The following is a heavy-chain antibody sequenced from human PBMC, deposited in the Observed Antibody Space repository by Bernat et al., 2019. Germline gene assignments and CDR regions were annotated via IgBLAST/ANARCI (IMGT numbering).Heavy chain of an antibody. CDR3: SLGFYNSGGTDH. CDR1: GFTFSSPW. J-gene: IGHJ4*02. V-gene: IGHV3-15*07. D-gene: IGHD3-22*01. Sequence: EVQLVESGGGLVEPGGSLRLSCAGPGFTFSSPWMNWVRQAPGKGLEWVGRIKSKTSGETTDYAAPVKGRFTISRDDSKNTLYLQMNSLNTEDTAVYFCSLGFYNSGGTDHWGQGALVTVSS. CDR2: IKSKTSGETT.